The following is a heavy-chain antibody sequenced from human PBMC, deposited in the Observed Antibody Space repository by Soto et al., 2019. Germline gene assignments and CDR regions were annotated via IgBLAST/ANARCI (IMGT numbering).Heavy chain of an antibody. CDR2: TSYDGGNK. CDR3: ARDWGSSGWYRGGDY. V-gene: IGHV3-30-3*01. CDR1: GFTFSPYA. Sequence: QVQLVESGGGVVQPGRSLRLSCAASGFTFSPYAMHWVRQAPGKGLEWVAVTSYDGGNKFYADSVNGRFTISRDNSKNTLYLQMNSLKPEDTAVYYCARDWGSSGWYRGGDYWGQGTLVTVSS. D-gene: IGHD6-19*01. J-gene: IGHJ4*02.